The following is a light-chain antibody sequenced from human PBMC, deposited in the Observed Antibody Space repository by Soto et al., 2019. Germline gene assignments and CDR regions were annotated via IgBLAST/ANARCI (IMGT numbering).Light chain of an antibody. V-gene: IGKV3-11*01. CDR2: DAS. CDR1: QSVSSN. J-gene: IGKJ5*01. CDR3: QQRSNWPLT. Sequence: EIVMTQSPATLSVSPGERATLSCRASQSVSSNLAWYQQKPGQAPRLLIYDASNRATGIPARFSGSGSETDFTLTISSLEPEDFAVYYCQQRSNWPLTFGQGTRLEI.